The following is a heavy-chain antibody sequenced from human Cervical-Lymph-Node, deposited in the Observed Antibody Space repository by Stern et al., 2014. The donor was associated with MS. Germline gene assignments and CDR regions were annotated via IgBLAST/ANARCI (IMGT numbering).Heavy chain of an antibody. V-gene: IGHV1-2*02. CDR2: IHPKSGDT. J-gene: IGHJ4*02. D-gene: IGHD3-10*01. CDR1: GYSFTGYF. Sequence: VQLVQPGAEVKKPGASVKVSCKASGYSFTGYFLHWVRQAPGQGLERKGWIHPKSGDTNYAQKFHGRVTMTRDSSSSTAYMELSSLRSDDTAVYYCARDGRSSYGSGSYYSSGYWGQGTLVTVSS. CDR3: ARDGRSSYGSGSYYSSGY.